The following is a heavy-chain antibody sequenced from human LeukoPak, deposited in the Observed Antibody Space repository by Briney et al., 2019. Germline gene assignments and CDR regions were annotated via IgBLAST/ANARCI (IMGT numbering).Heavy chain of an antibody. CDR1: GVSFSGYY. Sequence: SETLSLTCSVYGVSFSGYYWSGIRQPPGKGREGIGGINHIGSTNYNPSLKTRVNISVDTSKNQFSLKPSYVTAAATAVYYCARRLGYCSSTSCYPFDYWGPGTLVTVSS. D-gene: IGHD2-2*01. CDR3: ARRLGYCSSTSCYPFDY. CDR2: INHIGST. V-gene: IGHV4-34*01. J-gene: IGHJ4*02.